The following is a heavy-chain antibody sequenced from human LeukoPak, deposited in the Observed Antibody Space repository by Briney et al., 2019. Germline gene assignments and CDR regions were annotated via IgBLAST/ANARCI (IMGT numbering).Heavy chain of an antibody. Sequence: PGGSLRLSCAASGFSFRSYAMHWVRQAPGKGLEWVSSISSSSSYIYYADSVKGRFTISRDNAKNSLYLQMNSLRAEDTAVYYCARDKYDILTGQPNDYWGQGTLVTVSS. J-gene: IGHJ4*02. CDR2: ISSSSSYI. CDR3: ARDKYDILTGQPNDY. CDR1: GFSFRSYA. D-gene: IGHD3-9*01. V-gene: IGHV3-21*01.